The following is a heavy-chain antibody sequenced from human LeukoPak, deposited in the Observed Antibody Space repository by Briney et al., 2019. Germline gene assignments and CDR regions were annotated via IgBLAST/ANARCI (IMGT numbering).Heavy chain of an antibody. CDR1: GFTFSSDA. V-gene: IGHV3-23*01. CDR2: LSGRGGHT. Sequence: VGSLRLSSADPGFTFSSDAMRRVPQAPGKRLERGSPLSGRGGHTYYTDSVKGPFTLSTDNSKNTLSLQMNSLRAEDTAIYFSARSETTPYYFESWGQGTLVTVSS. CDR3: ARSETTPYYFES. J-gene: IGHJ4*02. D-gene: IGHD4-17*01.